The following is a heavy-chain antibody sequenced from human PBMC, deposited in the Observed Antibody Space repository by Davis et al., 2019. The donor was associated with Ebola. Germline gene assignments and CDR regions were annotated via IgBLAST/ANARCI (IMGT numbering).Heavy chain of an antibody. J-gene: IGHJ2*01. CDR3: ARSVFYDSTGYYVHWYYDL. V-gene: IGHV4-59*01. D-gene: IGHD3-22*01. CDR2: GYYGGRT. CDR1: GFTFSNFA. Sequence: GSLRLSCAASGFTFSNFAMSWVRQSPGKGLEWIGYGYYGGRTDYNPSLKSRAIISVDTSKNHFSLNLSSVTAADTAIYYCARSVFYDSTGYYVHWYYDLWGRGTLVTVSS.